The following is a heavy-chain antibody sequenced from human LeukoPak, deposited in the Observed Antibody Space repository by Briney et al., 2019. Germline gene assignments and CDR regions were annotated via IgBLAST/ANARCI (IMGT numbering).Heavy chain of an antibody. CDR3: AKHSTGVEC. CDR2: ISGSGGST. V-gene: IGHV3-23*01. CDR1: GFTSVNYA. Sequence: GGSLRLSCAATGFTSVNYAMSWVRQAPGKGLEWVSAISGSGGSTYYADSVKGRFTISRDNSKNTLHLQMNSLRAEDTAVYYCAKHSTGVECWGRGTLVTVSS. J-gene: IGHJ2*01. D-gene: IGHD3-10*01.